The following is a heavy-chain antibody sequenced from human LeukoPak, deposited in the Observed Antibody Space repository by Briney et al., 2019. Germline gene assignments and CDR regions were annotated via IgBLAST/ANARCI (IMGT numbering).Heavy chain of an antibody. Sequence: PSETLSLTCTVYGGSISGYNWSWIRLPPGKGLEWIGEINQSGSTNYNPSLKSRVTISVDTSKNQFSLKLSSVTAADTAVYYCARRGYYFGSGRNSDYWGQETLVTVSS. CDR1: GGSISGYN. V-gene: IGHV4-34*01. J-gene: IGHJ4*02. D-gene: IGHD3-10*01. CDR2: INQSGST. CDR3: ARRGYYFGSGRNSDY.